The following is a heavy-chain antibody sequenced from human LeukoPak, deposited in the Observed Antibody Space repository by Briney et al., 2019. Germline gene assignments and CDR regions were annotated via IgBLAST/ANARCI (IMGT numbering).Heavy chain of an antibody. Sequence: SVKVSCKASGGTFSSYAISWVRQAPGQGLEWMGGIIPILGTANYAQKFQGRVTITTDESTSTAYMELSSLRSEDTAVYYCVPGVRNPFWGQGTLVTVSS. D-gene: IGHD2-21*01. J-gene: IGHJ4*02. CDR2: IIPILGTA. CDR3: VPGVRNPF. CDR1: GGTFSSYA. V-gene: IGHV1-69*05.